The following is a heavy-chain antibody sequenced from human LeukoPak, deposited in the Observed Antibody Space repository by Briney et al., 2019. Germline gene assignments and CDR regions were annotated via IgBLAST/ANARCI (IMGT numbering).Heavy chain of an antibody. Sequence: GASVKVSCKTSGYTFTRCAVHWVRQAPGQRLEWMGWIHAYSGTTKYSQKLQGRVTIARDTSASTIYMELSSLRFEDTAVYFCTIGLAGDWDAFDIWGLGTMVTVSS. CDR2: IHAYSGTT. V-gene: IGHV1-3*01. J-gene: IGHJ3*02. CDR1: GYTFTRCA. D-gene: IGHD6-19*01. CDR3: TIGLAGDWDAFDI.